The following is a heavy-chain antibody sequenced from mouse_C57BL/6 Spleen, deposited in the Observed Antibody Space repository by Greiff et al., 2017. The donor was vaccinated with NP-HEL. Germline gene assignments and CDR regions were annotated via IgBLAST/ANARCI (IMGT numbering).Heavy chain of an antibody. CDR1: GYSFTGYY. D-gene: IGHD4-1*01. Sequence: VQLKESGPELVKPGASVKISCKASGYSFTGYYMNWVKQSPEKSLEWIGEINPSTGGTTYNQKFKAKATLTVDKSSSTAYMQLKSLTSEDSAVYYCARKLPLDYWGQGTTLTVSS. CDR3: ARKLPLDY. CDR2: INPSTGGT. J-gene: IGHJ2*01. V-gene: IGHV1-42*01.